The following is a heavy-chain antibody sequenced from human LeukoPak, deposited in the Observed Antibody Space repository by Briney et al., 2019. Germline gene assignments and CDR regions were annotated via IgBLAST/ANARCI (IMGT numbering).Heavy chain of an antibody. V-gene: IGHV3-33*01. Sequence: GGSLRLSCAASGFTFSSYGMHWVRQAPGKGLEWVAVIWYDGSNKYYADSVKGQFTISRDNSKNTLYLQMNSLRAEDTAVYYCARDKGYNYGYSMDYWGQGTLVTVSS. CDR1: GFTFSSYG. CDR3: ARDKGYNYGYSMDY. D-gene: IGHD5-18*01. J-gene: IGHJ4*02. CDR2: IWYDGSNK.